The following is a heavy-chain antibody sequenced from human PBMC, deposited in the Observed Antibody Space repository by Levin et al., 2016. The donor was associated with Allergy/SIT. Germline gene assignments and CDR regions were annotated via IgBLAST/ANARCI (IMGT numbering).Heavy chain of an antibody. Sequence: GESLKISCKGSGYSFTSYWIGWVRQMPGKGLEWMGIIYPGDSDTNYSPSFQGHVTISADKSISTAYLQWSSLKASDTAMYYCAREESSTTNWFDPWGQGTLVTVSS. CDR2: IYPGDSDT. J-gene: IGHJ5*02. CDR1: GYSFTSYW. V-gene: IGHV5-51*01. CDR3: AREESSTTNWFDP. D-gene: IGHD6-13*01.